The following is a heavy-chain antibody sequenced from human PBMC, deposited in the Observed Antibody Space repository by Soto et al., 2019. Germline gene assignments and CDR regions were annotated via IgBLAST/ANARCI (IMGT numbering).Heavy chain of an antibody. CDR1: GYTYTRYA. J-gene: IGHJ3*02. D-gene: IGHD2-2*01. V-gene: IGHV1-3*01. Sequence: QVQLVQSGAEVKKPGASVKVSCRASGYTYTRYALHWVRQAPGQRLEWMGWINAGNGITTYSQKFQGRVTITRDKSESTAYMELSSLTSEDTAGYYCARGGQLLSVAFDIWGQGTMVTVSS. CDR3: ARGGQLLSVAFDI. CDR2: INAGNGIT.